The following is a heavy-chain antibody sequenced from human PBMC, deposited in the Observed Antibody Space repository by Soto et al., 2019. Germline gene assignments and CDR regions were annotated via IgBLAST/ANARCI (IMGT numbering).Heavy chain of an antibody. CDR3: ARGRYGSGSYKPRLWFDP. Sequence: PSETLSLTCTVSGGSISSGGYYWSWIRQHPGKGLEWIGYIYYSGSTYYNPSLKSRVTISVDTSKNQFSLKLSYVTAADTAVYYCARGRYGSGSYKPRLWFDPWGQGTLVTV. CDR2: IYYSGST. V-gene: IGHV4-31*03. D-gene: IGHD3-10*01. CDR1: GGSISSGGYY. J-gene: IGHJ5*02.